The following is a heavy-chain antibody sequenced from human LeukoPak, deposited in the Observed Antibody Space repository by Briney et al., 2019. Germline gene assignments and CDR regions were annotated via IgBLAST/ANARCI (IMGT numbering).Heavy chain of an antibody. V-gene: IGHV4-39*01. J-gene: IGHJ4*02. Sequence: KPSETLSLTCTVSGGSIGSSTYYWGWIRQPPGKGLEWIGSIYYSGSTSYNPSLKSRVTISVDTSKNQFSLTLDSVTAADTAVYYCARNALDSGTSYFDYWGQGTLVTVSS. CDR1: GGSIGSSTYY. CDR3: ARNALDSGTSYFDY. D-gene: IGHD1-26*01. CDR2: IYYSGST.